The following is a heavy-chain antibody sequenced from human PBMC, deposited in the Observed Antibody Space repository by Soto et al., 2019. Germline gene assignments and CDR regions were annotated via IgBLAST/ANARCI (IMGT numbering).Heavy chain of an antibody. CDR1: GFTFSSYA. CDR2: ISGSGGST. V-gene: IGHV3-23*01. D-gene: IGHD6-19*01. CDR3: ARRSSGWYFDY. J-gene: IGHJ4*02. Sequence: EVQLLESGGGLVQPGGSLRLSCAASGFTFSSYAMSWVRQAPGKGLEWVSAISGSGGSTYYADSVKGRFTISRDNAKHTLYLQMNGQRAEDTAVDYGARRSSGWYFDYWGQGTLVTVSS.